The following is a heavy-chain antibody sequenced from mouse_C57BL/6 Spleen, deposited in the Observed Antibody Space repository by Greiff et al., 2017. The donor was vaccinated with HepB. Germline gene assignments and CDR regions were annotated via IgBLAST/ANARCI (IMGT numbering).Heavy chain of an antibody. D-gene: IGHD2-3*01. CDR3: TRTGDDGYYVRYFDV. CDR1: GYTFTSYW. J-gene: IGHJ1*03. V-gene: IGHV1-5*01. CDR2: IYPGNSDT. Sequence: EVQLQQSGTVLARPGASVKMSCKTSGYTFTSYWMHWVKQRPGQGLEWIGAIYPGNSDTSYNQKFKGKAKLTAVTSASTAYMELSSLTNEDSAVYYCTRTGDDGYYVRYFDVWGTGTTVTVSS.